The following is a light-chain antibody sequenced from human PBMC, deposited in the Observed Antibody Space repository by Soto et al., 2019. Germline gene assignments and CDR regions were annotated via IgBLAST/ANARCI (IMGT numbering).Light chain of an antibody. CDR2: QDS. J-gene: IGLJ1*01. CDR3: QAWDSRTGV. CDR1: KLGDKY. Sequence: SYELTPPPSVSVSTGQTASITCSGDKLGDKYACWYQQKPGQPPALVIYQDSKRPSGIPERFSGSNSRNTATLTISGTQAMDEADYYCQAWDSRTGVFGTGTKVTVL. V-gene: IGLV3-1*01.